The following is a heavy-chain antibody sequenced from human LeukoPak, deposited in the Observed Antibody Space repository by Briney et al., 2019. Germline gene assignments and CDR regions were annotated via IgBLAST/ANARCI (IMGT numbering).Heavy chain of an antibody. J-gene: IGHJ4*02. D-gene: IGHD3-10*01. CDR1: GYTFTSYD. Sequence: ASVKVSCKASGYTFTSYDINWVRQATGQGLEWMGCMNPDSAKTIYAQKFQGRVTMTRNTSISTAYMELSSLRSEDTAVYYCARGPDSDTMVRGVITRWGQGTLVTVSS. V-gene: IGHV1-8*01. CDR3: ARGPDSDTMVRGVITR. CDR2: MNPDSAKT.